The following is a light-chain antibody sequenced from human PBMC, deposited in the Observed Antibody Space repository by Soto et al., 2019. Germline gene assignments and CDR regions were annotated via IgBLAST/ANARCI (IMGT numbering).Light chain of an antibody. Sequence: LTQPRSVSGSPGQSVTISCTGTSSDVGGYNYVSWYQHHTGKAPKLMIYDVDKRPSGVPGRFSGSKSGNTASLTISGLQAEDEADYYCCSNAGSYPFVFGTGTKVTVL. CDR3: CSNAGSYPFV. J-gene: IGLJ1*01. V-gene: IGLV2-11*01. CDR1: SSDVGGYNY. CDR2: DVD.